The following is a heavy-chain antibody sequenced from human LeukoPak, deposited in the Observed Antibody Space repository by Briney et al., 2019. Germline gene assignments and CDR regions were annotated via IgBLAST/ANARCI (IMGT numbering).Heavy chain of an antibody. Sequence: PGGSLKLSCAASGFTFSTYGMHWVRQAPGKGLEWVAFIRYDGNNKYYADVVKGRFTISRDNSKNTLYLHMNSLRTEDTAVYYCARSNQADDYWGQGTLVTVSS. V-gene: IGHV3-30*02. J-gene: IGHJ4*02. CDR2: IRYDGNNK. CDR3: ARSNQADDY. CDR1: GFTFSTYG. D-gene: IGHD1-14*01.